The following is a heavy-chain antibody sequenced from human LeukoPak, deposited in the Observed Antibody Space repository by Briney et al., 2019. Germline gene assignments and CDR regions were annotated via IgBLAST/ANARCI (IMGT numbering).Heavy chain of an antibody. D-gene: IGHD5-18*01. V-gene: IGHV4-59*01. CDR2: IYYSGNT. CDR1: GGSISSYY. Sequence: SETLSLTCTVSGGSISSYYWSWIRQPPGKGLGWIGYIYYSGNTIYNPSLKSRVTISIDTSKNQFSLKLSSVTAADTAVYYCARRRYNYDYWGRGTLVTVSS. J-gene: IGHJ4*02. CDR3: ARRRYNYDY.